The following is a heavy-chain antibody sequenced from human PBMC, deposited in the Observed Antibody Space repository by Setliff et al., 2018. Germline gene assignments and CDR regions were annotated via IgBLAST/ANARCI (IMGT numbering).Heavy chain of an antibody. D-gene: IGHD3-3*01. Sequence: LSLTCSVSGGSISRSSYYWTWIRQPPGKGLEWIASTYYDGRTFAHPSVRGRVTISEDTSKNHFSLRMTSVTAADTARYFCARERQGGFLEWSPLDPWGQGILVTVSS. V-gene: IGHV4-39*07. J-gene: IGHJ5*02. CDR3: ARERQGGFLEWSPLDP. CDR1: GGSISRSSYY. CDR2: TYYDGRT.